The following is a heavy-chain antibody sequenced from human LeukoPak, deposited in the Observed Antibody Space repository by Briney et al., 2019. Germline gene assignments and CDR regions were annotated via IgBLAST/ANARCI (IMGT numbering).Heavy chain of an antibody. J-gene: IGHJ6*02. CDR2: MNPNSGNT. CDR1: GYTFTSYD. D-gene: IGHD3-3*01. V-gene: IGHV1-8*01. CDR3: ARVSGDYDFWSGYYPYYYYYGMDV. Sequence: GASVKVSCKASGYTFTSYDINWVRQATGQGLEWMGWMNPNSGNTGYAQKFQGRVTMTRNTSISTAYMELSSLRSEDTAVYYCARVSGDYDFWSGYYPYYYYYGMDVWGQGTTVTVSS.